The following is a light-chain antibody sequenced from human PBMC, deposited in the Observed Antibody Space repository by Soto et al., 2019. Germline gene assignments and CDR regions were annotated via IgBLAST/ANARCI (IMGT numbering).Light chain of an antibody. V-gene: IGKV1-5*01. CDR2: DAS. J-gene: IGKJ2*01. CDR1: QSVGYW. Sequence: IQMTQSPSTLSASVGDRVTITCRASQSVGYWLAWYQQKPGKAPQFLIYDASNLHDGVPSRFSFSGSLKELTLTISGLQPDDFATYYCQQYDSYLYTVGQRTQVDIK. CDR3: QQYDSYLYT.